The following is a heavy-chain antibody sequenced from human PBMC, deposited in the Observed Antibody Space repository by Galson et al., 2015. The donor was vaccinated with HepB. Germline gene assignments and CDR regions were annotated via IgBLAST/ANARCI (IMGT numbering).Heavy chain of an antibody. CDR2: FHPEDGET. D-gene: IGHD3-22*01. V-gene: IGHV1-24*01. CDR1: GYTLTELS. CDR3: ATYYYDSSAYHFYFDY. J-gene: IGHJ4*02. Sequence: SVKVSCKVSGYTLTELSVHWVRQAPGKGLEWMGGFHPEDGETIYAQKFQGRVSMTEDTSTGTAYMELSSLRSEDTAVYYCATYYYDSSAYHFYFDYWGQGTLVTVSS.